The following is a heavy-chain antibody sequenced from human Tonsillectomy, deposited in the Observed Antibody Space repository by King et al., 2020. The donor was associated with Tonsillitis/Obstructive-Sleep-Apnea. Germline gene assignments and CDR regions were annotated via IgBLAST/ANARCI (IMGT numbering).Heavy chain of an antibody. CDR3: AGHRAPDYYGSGSYQFDY. V-gene: IGHV5-51*01. D-gene: IGHD3-10*01. CDR1: GYNFTTYW. CDR2: IYPGDSDT. Sequence: EVQLVESGAEVKKPGESLKISCKGSGYNFTTYWIDWVRQMPGKGLEWMGIIYPGDSDTRYSPSFQGLVTISADKSISTAYLQWSSLKASDTAIYYCAGHRAPDYYGSGSYQFDYWGQGTLVTVSS. J-gene: IGHJ4*02.